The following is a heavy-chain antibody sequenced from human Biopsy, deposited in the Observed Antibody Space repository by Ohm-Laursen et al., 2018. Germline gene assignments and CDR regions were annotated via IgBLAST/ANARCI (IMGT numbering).Heavy chain of an antibody. D-gene: IGHD6-19*01. Sequence: SETLSLTCAVYGGSFSGYYWSWIRQPPGKGLEWIGEINHSGSTNYDPSLKSRVTISVDTSKNQFSLKLSSVTAADTAVYYCARGRLRAVARFDYWGQETLVPVSS. CDR2: INHSGST. V-gene: IGHV4-34*01. J-gene: IGHJ4*02. CDR1: GGSFSGYY. CDR3: ARGRLRAVARFDY.